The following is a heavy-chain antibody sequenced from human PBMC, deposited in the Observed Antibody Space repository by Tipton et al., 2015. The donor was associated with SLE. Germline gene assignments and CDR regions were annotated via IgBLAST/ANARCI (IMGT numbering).Heavy chain of an antibody. CDR2: ISGSGGST. D-gene: IGHD6-19*01. J-gene: IGHJ4*02. V-gene: IGHV3-23*01. Sequence: AVSGFTFSSYAMSWVRQAPGKGLEWVSAISGSGGSTYYADSVKGRFTISRDNSKNTLYLQMNSLRAEDTAVYYCAKDKQWLVLYFDYWGQGTLVTVSS. CDR3: AKDKQWLVLYFDY. CDR1: GFTFSSYA.